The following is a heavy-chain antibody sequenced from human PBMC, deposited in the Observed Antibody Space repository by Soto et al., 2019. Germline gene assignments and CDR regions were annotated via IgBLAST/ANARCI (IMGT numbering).Heavy chain of an antibody. CDR3: ATGGRTKPWDT. CDR2: ISGSGSKT. V-gene: IGHV3-23*01. Sequence: HPGGSLRLSCAASGFTFSSSAMSWVRLDPGKGLEWVSSISGSGSKTFYADSVKGRVTISRDNSKNTLYMLMNSLRADDTALYYCATGGRTKPWDTWGQGTPVTVSS. J-gene: IGHJ5*02. CDR1: GFTFSSSA.